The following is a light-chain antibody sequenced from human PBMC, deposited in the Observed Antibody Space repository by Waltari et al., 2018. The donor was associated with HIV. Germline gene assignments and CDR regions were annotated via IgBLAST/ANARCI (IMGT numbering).Light chain of an antibody. CDR1: ISNIGSNT. CDR2: SNN. Sequence: QSVLTQPPSASGTPGQRVTISCSGSISNIGSNTVNWYQQLPGTAPKLLIYSNNQRAAGVPDRFSGSKSGTSASLAISGLQSEDEADYYCAAWDDSLNGLVFGGGTKLTVL. CDR3: AAWDDSLNGLV. J-gene: IGLJ3*02. V-gene: IGLV1-44*01.